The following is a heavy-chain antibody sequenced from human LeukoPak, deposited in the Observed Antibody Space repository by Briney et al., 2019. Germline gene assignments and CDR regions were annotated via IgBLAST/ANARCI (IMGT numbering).Heavy chain of an antibody. V-gene: IGHV3-7*03. CDR1: GFTFSSYW. CDR2: IKRDGSEK. CDR3: ARGPLTYCSITSCSFDY. D-gene: IGHD2-2*01. J-gene: IGHJ4*02. Sequence: PGGSLRLSCAASGFTFSSYWMTWVRQAPGKGLEWAANIKRDGSEKYYVDSVKGQFTISRDNAKNSLYLQMTSLGAEDTAVYYCARGPLTYCSITSCSFDYWGQGTLVTVSS.